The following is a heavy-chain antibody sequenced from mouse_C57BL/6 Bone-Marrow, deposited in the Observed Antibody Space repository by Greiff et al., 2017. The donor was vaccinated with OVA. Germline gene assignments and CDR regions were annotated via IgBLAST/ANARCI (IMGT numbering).Heavy chain of an antibody. V-gene: IGHV5-17*01. Sequence: EVQVVESGGGLVKPGGSLKLSCAASGFTFSDYGMHWVRQAPEKGLEWVAYISSGSSTIYYADTVEGRFTISRDNAKNTLFLQMTSLRSEDTAMYYCARINYWYFDVWGTGTTGTVSS. J-gene: IGHJ1*03. CDR2: ISSGSSTI. CDR3: ARINYWYFDV. CDR1: GFTFSDYG.